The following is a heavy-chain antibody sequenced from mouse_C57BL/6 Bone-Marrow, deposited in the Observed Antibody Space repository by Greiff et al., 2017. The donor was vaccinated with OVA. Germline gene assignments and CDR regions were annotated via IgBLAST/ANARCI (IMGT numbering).Heavy chain of an antibody. Sequence: VQLQQPGAELVMPGASVKLSCKASGYTFTSYWMHWVKQRPGQGLEWIGEIDPSDSYTNYNQKFKGKSTLTVDKSSSTAYMQLSSLTSEDSAVYYCARYPIYYYGSSPYYYAMDYWGQGTSVTVSS. CDR3: ARYPIYYYGSSPYYYAMDY. CDR1: GYTFTSYW. D-gene: IGHD1-1*01. V-gene: IGHV1-69*01. CDR2: IDPSDSYT. J-gene: IGHJ4*01.